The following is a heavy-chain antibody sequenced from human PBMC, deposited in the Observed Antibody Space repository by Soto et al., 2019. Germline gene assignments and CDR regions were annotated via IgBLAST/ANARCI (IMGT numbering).Heavy chain of an antibody. Sequence: QVQLVESGGGVVQPGRSLRLSCAASGFTFSSYGMHWVRQAPGKGLEWVAVISYDGSNKYYADSVKGRFTISRDNSKNTLYLQMNSLRAEDTAVYYCAKDLSGGFDYWRQGTLVTVSS. D-gene: IGHD2-15*01. CDR2: ISYDGSNK. CDR3: AKDLSGGFDY. CDR1: GFTFSSYG. V-gene: IGHV3-30*18. J-gene: IGHJ4*02.